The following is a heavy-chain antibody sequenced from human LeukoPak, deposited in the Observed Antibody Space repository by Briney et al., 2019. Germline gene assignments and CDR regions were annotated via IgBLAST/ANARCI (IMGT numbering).Heavy chain of an antibody. Sequence: GGSLRLSCAASGFTFSSYSMNWVRQAPGKGLEWVSYISSSSSTIYYADPVKGRFTISRDNAKNSLYLQMNSLRAEDTAVYYCAKDYCSSTSCFFFDYWGQGTLVTVSS. J-gene: IGHJ4*02. D-gene: IGHD2-2*01. CDR2: ISSSSSTI. V-gene: IGHV3-48*04. CDR3: AKDYCSSTSCFFFDY. CDR1: GFTFSSYS.